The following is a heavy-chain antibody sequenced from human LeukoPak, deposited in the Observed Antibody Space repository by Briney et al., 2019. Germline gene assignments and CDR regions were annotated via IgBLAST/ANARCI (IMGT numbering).Heavy chain of an antibody. V-gene: IGHV3-21*01. CDR1: GFTFSNYW. D-gene: IGHD5-24*01. Sequence: GGSLRLSCAAAGFTFSNYWMSWVRQAPGKGLEWVSSISSSGTYIYYADSVKGRFTFSRDNAKNSLFLQMNSLRAEDTAVYYCARGELATTKILFDYWGQGTLVTVSS. CDR3: ARGELATTKILFDY. J-gene: IGHJ4*02. CDR2: ISSSGTYI.